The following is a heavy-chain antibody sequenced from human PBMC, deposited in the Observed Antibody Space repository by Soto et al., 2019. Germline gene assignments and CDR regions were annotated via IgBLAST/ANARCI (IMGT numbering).Heavy chain of an antibody. CDR3: ARDVNPSYGPGSLHGYFDY. D-gene: IGHD3-10*01. J-gene: IGHJ4*02. CDR1: GDTFIAHY. CDR2: TNPNNGST. V-gene: IGHV1-2*02. Sequence: QVQLVQSGAEVKKPGASVKVSCKVSGDTFIAHYIHWVRQAPGKGFEWIGWTNPNNGSTKYAQKFQGRVTMTRDTSITTVYVELSSLRSDDTAVYFCARDVNPSYGPGSLHGYFDYWGQGTLVTVSS.